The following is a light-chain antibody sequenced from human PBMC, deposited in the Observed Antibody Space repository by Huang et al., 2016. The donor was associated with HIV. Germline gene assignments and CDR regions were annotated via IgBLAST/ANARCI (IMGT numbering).Light chain of an antibody. CDR2: LAA. J-gene: IGKJ1*01. V-gene: IGKV2-28*01. CDR1: QSLLHSNGYIY. Sequence: DIVMTQSPLSLPVTPGEPASISCRSSQSLLHSNGYIYLDWYLQKPGQSPQLLIYLAANRAYGVPDRFSGSGSGTDFTLKISRVEAEDVGVYYCMEALDTWTFGQGTKVQIK. CDR3: MEALDTWT.